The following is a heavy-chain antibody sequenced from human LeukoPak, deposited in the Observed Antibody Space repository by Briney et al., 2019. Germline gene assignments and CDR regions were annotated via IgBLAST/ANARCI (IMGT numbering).Heavy chain of an antibody. D-gene: IGHD6-13*01. Sequence: ASVKVSCKASGYTFTGYYMHWVRQAPGQGLEWMGWINPNSGGTNYAQKFQGRVTMTRDTSISTAYMELSRLRSDDTAVYYCARGPGIAAAGFYFDYWGQGTLVTVSS. V-gene: IGHV1-2*02. CDR1: GYTFTGYY. CDR2: INPNSGGT. J-gene: IGHJ4*02. CDR3: ARGPGIAAAGFYFDY.